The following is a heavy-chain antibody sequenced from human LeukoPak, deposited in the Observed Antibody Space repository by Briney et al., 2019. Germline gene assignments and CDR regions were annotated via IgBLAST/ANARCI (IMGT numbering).Heavy chain of an antibody. J-gene: IGHJ4*02. CDR1: GFTFGDHY. CDR3: AGAGYGGNSGFVDY. D-gene: IGHD4-23*01. V-gene: IGHV3-72*01. CDR2: TRNKANSYTT. Sequence: GGSLRLSCAASGFTFGDHYMDWVRQAPGGGLGWVGRTRNKANSYTTEYAASVKGRFTISRDDSTNSLYLQMNSLKTEATAVYYCAGAGYGGNSGFVDYWGQGTLVTVSS.